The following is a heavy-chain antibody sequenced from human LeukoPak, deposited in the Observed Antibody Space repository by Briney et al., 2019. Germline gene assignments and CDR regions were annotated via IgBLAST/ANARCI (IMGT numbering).Heavy chain of an antibody. CDR2: ISGSGGST. CDR1: GFTFSSYA. V-gene: IGHV3-23*01. J-gene: IGHJ4*02. D-gene: IGHD3-22*01. CDR3: AKGATITMIVVYFDY. Sequence: GGSLRLSCAASGFTFSSYAMSWVRQAPGKGLEWVSAISGSGGSTYYADSVKGRFTISRVNSKNTPYLQMNSLRAEDTAVYYCAKGATITMIVVYFDYWGQGTLVTVSS.